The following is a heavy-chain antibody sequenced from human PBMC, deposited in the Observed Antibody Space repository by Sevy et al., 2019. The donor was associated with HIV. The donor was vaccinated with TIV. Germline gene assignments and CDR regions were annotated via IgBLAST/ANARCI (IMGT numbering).Heavy chain of an antibody. V-gene: IGHV1-2*02. D-gene: IGHD4-17*01. J-gene: IGHJ3*02. Sequence: ASVKVSCKASGIAFIDYFIHWVRQAAGQGLEWMGWINPNNGGINYAQKFQGRVTMTSDMSSSTAYMELTSLAYDDTARYYCGRVDHYGSRGFDIWGRGTMVTVSS. CDR2: INPNNGGI. CDR3: GRVDHYGSRGFDI. CDR1: GIAFIDYF.